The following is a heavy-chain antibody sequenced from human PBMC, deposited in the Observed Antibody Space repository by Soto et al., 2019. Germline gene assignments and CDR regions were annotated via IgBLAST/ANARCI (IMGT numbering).Heavy chain of an antibody. D-gene: IGHD3-22*01. Sequence: PGGSLRLSCAASGFTFSDYYMSWIRQAPGKGLEWVSYISSSGSTIYYADSVKGRFTISRDNAKNSLYLQMNSLRAEDTAVYYCASMGDYDSSGHDAFDIWGQGTMVTVSS. J-gene: IGHJ3*02. CDR1: GFTFSDYY. CDR2: ISSSGSTI. CDR3: ASMGDYDSSGHDAFDI. V-gene: IGHV3-11*01.